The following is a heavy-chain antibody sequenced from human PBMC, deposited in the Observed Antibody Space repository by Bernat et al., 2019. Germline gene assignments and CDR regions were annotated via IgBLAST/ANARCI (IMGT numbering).Heavy chain of an antibody. CDR3: ARDPPEKGAAATFVDY. D-gene: IGHD2-15*01. CDR1: GFTFSSYE. J-gene: IGHJ4*02. CDR2: INYGGSNT. Sequence: EVQLVESGGNLVQPGGSLRLSCVVSGFTFSSYEMNWVRQAPGKGLEWVSYINYGGSNTYYAESVKGRFTISRDNAKNSLYLQMNSLRAEDTAVYYCARDPPEKGAAATFVDYWGQGTLVSVSS. V-gene: IGHV3-48*03.